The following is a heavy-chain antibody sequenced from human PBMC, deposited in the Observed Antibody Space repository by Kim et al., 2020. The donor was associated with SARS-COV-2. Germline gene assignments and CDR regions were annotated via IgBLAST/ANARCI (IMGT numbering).Heavy chain of an antibody. V-gene: IGHV4-34*01. CDR3: ERGSAIFVVVTIPSGAFDI. J-gene: IGHJ3*02. CDR1: GGSFSGYY. D-gene: IGHD3-3*01. Sequence: SETLSLTCAVYGGSFSGYYWSWIRQPPGKGLEWIGEINHSGSTNYNPSLKSRFTISLDTSKNQFSLKLSSVTAADTAVYYCERGSAIFVVVTIPSGAFDIWGQGTMVTVSS. CDR2: INHSGST.